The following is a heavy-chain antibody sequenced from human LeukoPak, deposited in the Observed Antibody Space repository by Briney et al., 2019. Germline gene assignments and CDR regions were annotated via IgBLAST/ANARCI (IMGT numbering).Heavy chain of an antibody. CDR3: AHLVVTIDWRSYFDY. CDR1: DFSLSTPGMG. J-gene: IGHJ4*02. CDR2: VYYNDDK. D-gene: IGHD3-9*01. Sequence: SGPTLVKPTQTLTLTCTFSDFSLSTPGMGVGWIRQPPGKALEWLAFVYYNDDKRYSPSLRSRLTITRDTSKSQVVLAMTNMDPVDTATYYCAHLVVTIDWRSYFDYWGQGALVTVSS. V-gene: IGHV2-5*01.